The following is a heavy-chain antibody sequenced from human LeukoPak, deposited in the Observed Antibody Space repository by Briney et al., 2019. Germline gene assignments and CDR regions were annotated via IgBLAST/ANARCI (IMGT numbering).Heavy chain of an antibody. CDR2: ISGSGGST. V-gene: IGHV3-23*01. D-gene: IGHD6-13*01. Sequence: GGSLRLSCAASGFTFSSYAVSWVRQAPGKGLEWVSAISGSGGSTYYADSVKGRFTISRDNSKNTLYLQMNSLRAEDTAVYYCAKVTQGVYYFDYWGQRTMVTVSS. CDR1: GFTFSSYA. J-gene: IGHJ4*02. CDR3: AKVTQGVYYFDY.